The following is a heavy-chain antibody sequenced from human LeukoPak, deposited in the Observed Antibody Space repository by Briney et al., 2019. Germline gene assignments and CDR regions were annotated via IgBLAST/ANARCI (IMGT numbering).Heavy chain of an antibody. CDR2: IRSKANSYAT. D-gene: IGHD5-18*01. V-gene: IGHV3-73*01. CDR3: ARGYSDAFDI. J-gene: IGHJ3*02. Sequence: GGSLRLSCAASGFTFSGSAMHWVRQASGKGLEWVGRIRSKANSYATAYAASVKGRFTISRDDSKNTAYLQMNSLKTEDTAVYYCARGYSDAFDIWGQGTMVTVSS. CDR1: GFTFSGSA.